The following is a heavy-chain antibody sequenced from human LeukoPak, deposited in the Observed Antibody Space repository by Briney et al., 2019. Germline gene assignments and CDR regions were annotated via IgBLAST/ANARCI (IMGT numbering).Heavy chain of an antibody. CDR3: ARDRPSGSGSSFSLGMDV. CDR2: IYYNEYT. J-gene: IGHJ6*02. D-gene: IGHD3-10*01. V-gene: IGHV4-59*11. CDR1: GGSLRSLY. Sequence: KSSETLSLTCTVSGGSLRSLYWSWIRQPPGKGLEWIANIYYNEYTNYSPSLKSRVTISADMSKNQFSLNLNSVTAADTAVYYCARDRPSGSGSSFSLGMDVWGQGTTVTVSS.